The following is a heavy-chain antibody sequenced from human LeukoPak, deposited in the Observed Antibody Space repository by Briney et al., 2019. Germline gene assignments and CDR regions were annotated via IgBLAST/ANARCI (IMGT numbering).Heavy chain of an antibody. Sequence: ASVKVSCKVSGYTLTELSMHWVRQAPGKGLEWMGGFDPEDEETIYAQKFQGRVTMTEDTSTDTAYMELSTLTSEDTAVYYCATSRRRVRFLVKGFWGQGTLVTVSA. CDR3: ATSRRRVRFLVKGF. CDR1: GYTLTELS. D-gene: IGHD3-3*01. CDR2: FDPEDEET. V-gene: IGHV1-24*01. J-gene: IGHJ4*02.